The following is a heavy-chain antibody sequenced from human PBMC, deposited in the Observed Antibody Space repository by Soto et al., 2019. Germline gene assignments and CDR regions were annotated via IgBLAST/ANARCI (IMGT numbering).Heavy chain of an antibody. CDR2: IIPIFGTA. V-gene: IGHV1-69*13. CDR1: CGTFSSYA. Sequence: GASVQVSCKASCGTFSSYAISWVRQAPGQGLEWMGGIIPIFGTANYAQKFQGRVTITADESTSTAYMELSSLRSEDTAVYYCAREVVVGKRPFDYWGQGTLVTVSS. CDR3: AREVVVGKRPFDY. J-gene: IGHJ4*02. D-gene: IGHD2-15*01.